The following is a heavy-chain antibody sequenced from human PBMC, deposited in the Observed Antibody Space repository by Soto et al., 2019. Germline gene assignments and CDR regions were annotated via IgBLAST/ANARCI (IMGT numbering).Heavy chain of an antibody. J-gene: IGHJ4*02. CDR3: ASRHSSPSFDY. D-gene: IGHD6-13*01. V-gene: IGHV4-30-4*01. Sequence: QVQLQESGPGLVKPSQTLSLTCTVSGGSISSGDYYWSWIRQPPGKGLEWIGSIYYSGSTYYNPSLQSRVTISVDTSKTQFSLKLNSVTAADPAVHYCASRHSSPSFDYWGQGTLVTVSS. CDR1: GGSISSGDYY. CDR2: IYYSGST.